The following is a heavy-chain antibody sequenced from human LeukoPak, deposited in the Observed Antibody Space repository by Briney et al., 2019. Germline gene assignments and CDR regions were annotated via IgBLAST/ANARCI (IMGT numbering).Heavy chain of an antibody. D-gene: IGHD2-21*01. J-gene: IGHJ3*01. CDR1: GYSFTNYW. CDR3: ARPPAYGEDAFDV. Sequence: GESLKISGKGSGYSFTNYWIGWVRQMPGKGLEWMGIIYPIDSDTRYSPSFQGQVTFSADKSISTAYLQWSSLKASDTAMYYCARPPAYGEDAFDVWGQGTMVTVSS. V-gene: IGHV5-51*01. CDR2: IYPIDSDT.